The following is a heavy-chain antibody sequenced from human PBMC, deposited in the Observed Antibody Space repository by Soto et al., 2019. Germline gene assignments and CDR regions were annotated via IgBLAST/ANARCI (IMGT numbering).Heavy chain of an antibody. J-gene: IGHJ4*02. CDR1: GGSISSGGYY. Sequence: SETLSLTCTVSGGSISSGGYYWSWIRQHPGKGLEWIGYIYYSGSTYYNPSLKSRVTISVDTSKNQFSLKLSSVTAADTAVYYCVREARVSSWFDYWGQGTLVTVSS. V-gene: IGHV4-31*03. CDR3: VREARVSSWFDY. D-gene: IGHD6-13*01. CDR2: IYYSGST.